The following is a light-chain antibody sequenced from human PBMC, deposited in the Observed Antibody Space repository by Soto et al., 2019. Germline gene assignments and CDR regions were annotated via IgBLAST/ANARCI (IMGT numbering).Light chain of an antibody. Sequence: QPVLTQSPSASASLGASVKLTCTLSSGHSNYAIAWHQQQPEKGPRYLMKLNSDGSHTKGDGIPDRFSGSSSGAERYLTISSLQSEDEADYYCQTWGTGIWGVFGGGTKVTVL. CDR3: QTWGTGIWGV. CDR2: LNSDGSH. V-gene: IGLV4-69*01. J-gene: IGLJ3*02. CDR1: SGHSNYA.